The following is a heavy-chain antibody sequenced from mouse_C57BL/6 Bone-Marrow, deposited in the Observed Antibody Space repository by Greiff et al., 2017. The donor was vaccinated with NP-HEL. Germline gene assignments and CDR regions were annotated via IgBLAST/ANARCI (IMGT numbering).Heavy chain of an antibody. Sequence: QVQLKESGPGLVQPSQSLSITCTVSGFSLTSYGVHWVRQSPGKGLEWLGVIWSGGSTDYNAAFISRLSISKDNSKSQVFFKMNSLQADDTAIYYCARNPSYYSNYRYYFDYWGQGTTLTVSS. J-gene: IGHJ2*01. D-gene: IGHD2-5*01. CDR2: IWSGGST. CDR3: ARNPSYYSNYRYYFDY. CDR1: GFSLTSYG. V-gene: IGHV2-2*01.